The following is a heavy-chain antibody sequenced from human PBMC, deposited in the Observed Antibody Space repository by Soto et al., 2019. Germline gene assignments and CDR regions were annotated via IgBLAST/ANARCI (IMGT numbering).Heavy chain of an antibody. J-gene: IGHJ4*02. CDR1: GGSISSGDYY. V-gene: IGHV4-30-4*01. CDR2: IYYSGST. D-gene: IGHD4-17*01. Sequence: SETLSLTCTVSGGSISSGDYYWSWIRQPPGKGLEWIGYIYYSGSTYYNPSLKSRVTISVDTSKNQFSLKLSSVTAADTAVYYCASSPSSVTTLYFFDSWGQGTLVTVSS. CDR3: ASSPSSVTTLYFFDS.